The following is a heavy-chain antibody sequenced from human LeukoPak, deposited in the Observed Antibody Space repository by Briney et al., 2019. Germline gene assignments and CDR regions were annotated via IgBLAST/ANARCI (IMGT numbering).Heavy chain of an antibody. CDR3: ARVVAAAGNNWFDP. Sequence: SETLSLTCAVSGDSITSGGYSWSWIRQTPGKGLEWIAYIHDSGSTYNNPSLKSRLSISIDTSKNQFSLKLNSVTAADTAVYYCARVVAAAGNNWFDPWGQGTLVTVSS. D-gene: IGHD6-25*01. CDR1: GDSITSGGYS. J-gene: IGHJ5*02. CDR2: IHDSGST. V-gene: IGHV4-30-4*07.